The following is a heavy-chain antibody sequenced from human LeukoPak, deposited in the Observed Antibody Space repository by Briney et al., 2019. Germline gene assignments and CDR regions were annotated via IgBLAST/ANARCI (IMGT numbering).Heavy chain of an antibody. D-gene: IGHD2-2*02. V-gene: IGHV3-30*02. CDR2: IRYDGSNK. Sequence: GGSLRLSCAASGFTFSSYGMHWVRQAPGKGLEWVAFIRYDGSNKYYADSVKGRFTISRDNSKNTLYLQMNSLRAEDTAVYYCAKVFSGIVVVPAAIDYWGQGTLVTVSS. CDR1: GFTFSSYG. J-gene: IGHJ4*02. CDR3: AKVFSGIVVVPAAIDY.